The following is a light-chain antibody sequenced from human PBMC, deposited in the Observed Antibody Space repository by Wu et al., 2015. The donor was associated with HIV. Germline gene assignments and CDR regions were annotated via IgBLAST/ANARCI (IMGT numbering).Light chain of an antibody. J-gene: IGKJ2*01. Sequence: DIQMTQSPSTLSAFVGDRVTITCRASQSISSWLAWYQQKPGKAPNLLIYKASSLAGGVPSRFGGSGSGTEFTLTISSLQPDDFATYYCQHYDSYPYSLGQGTKLEIK. CDR1: QSISSW. CDR2: KAS. V-gene: IGKV1-5*03. CDR3: QHYDSYPYS.